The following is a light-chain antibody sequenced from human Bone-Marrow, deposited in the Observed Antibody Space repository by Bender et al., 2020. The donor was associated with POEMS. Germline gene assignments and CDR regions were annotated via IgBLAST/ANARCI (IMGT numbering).Light chain of an antibody. V-gene: IGLV1-44*01. Sequence: QSGLTQPPSASATPGQSVTISCSGSRSSIGSNSVSWYKHLPGTAPKLLISNNDQRPSGVPDRFSGSKSGTSASLAISGLRTDDEADYFCSSYRRGNTLVVFGGGTLLTVL. J-gene: IGLJ2*01. CDR3: SSYRRGNTLVV. CDR2: NND. CDR1: RSSIGSNS.